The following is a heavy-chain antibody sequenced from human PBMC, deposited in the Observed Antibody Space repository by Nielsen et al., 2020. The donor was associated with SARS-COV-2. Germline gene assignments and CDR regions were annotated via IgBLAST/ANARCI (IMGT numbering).Heavy chain of an antibody. D-gene: IGHD3-10*01. CDR3: ARGSFGELLSPFDY. CDR1: GFPFSTSG. V-gene: IGHV3-48*01. Sequence: GGSLRLSCAASGFPFSTSGMNWVRQAPGKGLEWISYISDDDTIFYADSVKGRFTISRDKAKNSLYLQMNSLRADDTAVYYCARGSFGELLSPFDYWGQGTQVTVSS. CDR2: ISDDDTI. J-gene: IGHJ4*02.